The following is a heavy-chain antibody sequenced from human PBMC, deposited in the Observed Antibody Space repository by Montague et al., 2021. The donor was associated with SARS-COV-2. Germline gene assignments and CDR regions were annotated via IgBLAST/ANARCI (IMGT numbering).Heavy chain of an antibody. J-gene: IGHJ4*02. Sequence: SETLSLTCTVSGGSISSSSYYWGWLRQPPGKGLEWIGSIYYSGSTYYNPSLKSRVTISVDTSKNQFSLKLSSVTAADTAVYYCARGGYSGYWDYWSQGTLVTVSS. CDR1: GGSISSSSYY. V-gene: IGHV4-39*07. CDR2: IYYSGST. CDR3: ARGGYSGYWDY. D-gene: IGHD5-12*01.